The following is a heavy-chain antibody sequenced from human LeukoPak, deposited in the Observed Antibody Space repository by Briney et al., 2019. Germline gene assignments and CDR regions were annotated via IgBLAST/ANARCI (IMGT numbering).Heavy chain of an antibody. CDR2: IYYSGST. CDR3: ARDRLQLGLDWFDP. Sequence: SETLSLTCTVSGGSISSSSYYWGWIRQPPGKGLEWIGSIYYSGSTYYNPSLKSRVTISVDTSKNQFSLKLSSVTASDTAVYYCARDRLQLGLDWFDPWGRGTLVTVSS. V-gene: IGHV4-39*07. J-gene: IGHJ5*02. CDR1: GGSISSSSYY. D-gene: IGHD6-13*01.